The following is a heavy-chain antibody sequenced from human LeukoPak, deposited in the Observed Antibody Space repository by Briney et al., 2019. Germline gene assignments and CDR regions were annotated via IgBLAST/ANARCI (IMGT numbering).Heavy chain of an antibody. Sequence: GGSLRLSCAASGFTFDDFAMHWVRQAPGKGLEWVSTISWNSGSIGYADSVKGRFTISRDNAKNSLYQQMNSLRPEDTALYYCAEDLRPYCSGGSCFSPFDYWGQGTLVTVSS. D-gene: IGHD2-15*01. CDR3: AEDLRPYCSGGSCFSPFDY. V-gene: IGHV3-9*01. J-gene: IGHJ4*02. CDR2: ISWNSGSI. CDR1: GFTFDDFA.